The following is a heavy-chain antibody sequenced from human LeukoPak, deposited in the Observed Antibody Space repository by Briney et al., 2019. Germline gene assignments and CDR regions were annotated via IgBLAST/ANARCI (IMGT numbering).Heavy chain of an antibody. CDR2: IGSYGNST. D-gene: IGHD6-19*01. J-gene: IGHJ3*01. CDR3: ARGGLDHAFDF. V-gene: IGHV3-74*01. Sequence: PGGSLRLSCAASGFTFSTYWMYWVRQAPGKGLEYVSRIGSYGNSTTYADSVKGRFTISRDNAKNTVFLQMNSLRPEDTAMYYCARGGLDHAFDFWGQGTMVTVSS. CDR1: GFTFSTYW.